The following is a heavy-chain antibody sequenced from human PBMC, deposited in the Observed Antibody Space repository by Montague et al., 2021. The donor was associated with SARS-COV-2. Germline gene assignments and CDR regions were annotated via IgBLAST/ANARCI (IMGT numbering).Heavy chain of an antibody. D-gene: IGHD3-9*01. CDR2: IYYSGST. CDR1: GGSISSYY. J-gene: IGHJ6*02. V-gene: IGHV4-59*01. CDR3: ARGGGPIHYDILTGYYNWGDYYHYYGMDV. Sequence: SETLSLTCTVSGGSISSYYWSWIRQPPGKGLEWIGYIYYSGSTNYNPSLKSRVTISVDTSKNQFSLKLSSVTAADMAVYYCARGGGPIHYDILTGYYNWGDYYHYYGMDVWGQGTTVTVSS.